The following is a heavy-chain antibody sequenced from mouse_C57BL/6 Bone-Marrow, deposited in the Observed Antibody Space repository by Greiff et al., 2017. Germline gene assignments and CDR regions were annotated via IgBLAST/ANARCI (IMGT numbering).Heavy chain of an antibody. J-gene: IGHJ4*01. CDR2: INPSSGYT. V-gene: IGHV1-7*01. Sequence: QVHVKQSGAELAKPGASVKLSCKASGYTFTSYWMHWVKQRPGQGLEWIGYINPSSGYTKYNQKFKDKATLTADKSSSTAYMQLSSLTYEDSAVYYCAGGNPYYYAMDYWGQGTSVTVSS. CDR3: AGGNPYYYAMDY. D-gene: IGHD2-1*01. CDR1: GYTFTSYW.